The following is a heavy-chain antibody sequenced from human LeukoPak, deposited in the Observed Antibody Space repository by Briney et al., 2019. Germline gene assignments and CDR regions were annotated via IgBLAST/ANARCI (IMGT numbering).Heavy chain of an antibody. CDR3: ARVDYSSGCFDY. Sequence: GASVKVSCKASGYTFTSYGISWVRQAPGQGLEWMGWISAYNGNTNYAQKLQGRVTMTTDTSTSTAHMELRSLRSDDTAVYYCARVDYSSGCFDYWGQGTLVTVSS. D-gene: IGHD6-19*01. V-gene: IGHV1-18*01. J-gene: IGHJ4*02. CDR2: ISAYNGNT. CDR1: GYTFTSYG.